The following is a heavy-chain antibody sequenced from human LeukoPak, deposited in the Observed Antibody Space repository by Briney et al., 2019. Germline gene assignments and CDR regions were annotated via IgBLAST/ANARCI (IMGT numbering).Heavy chain of an antibody. D-gene: IGHD5-18*01. CDR2: IYSGGST. J-gene: IGHJ4*02. CDR1: GFTVRTNY. CDR3: ARIGYSYGYTFFDY. V-gene: IGHV3-66*01. Sequence: GRSLRLSCAASGFTVRTNYMSWVRQAPGKGLEWVSIIYSGGSTYYAESVKGRFAISRDISKNTLFLQMDSLRAGDTGIYYCARIGYSYGYTFFDYWGQGTLVTVSS.